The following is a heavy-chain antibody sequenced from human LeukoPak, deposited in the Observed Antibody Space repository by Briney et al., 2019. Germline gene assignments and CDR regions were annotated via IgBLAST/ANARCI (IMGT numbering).Heavy chain of an antibody. V-gene: IGHV4-39*07. D-gene: IGHD3-10*01. CDR1: GGSISSSSYY. J-gene: IGHJ4*02. CDR3: ARGYGSGSYNNFNH. CDR2: IYYSGST. Sequence: PSETLSLTCTVSGGSISSSSYYWGWIRQPPGKGLEWIGSIYYSGSTYYNPSLKSRVTISVDTSKNQFSLKLSSETVADTAVYYCARGYGSGSYNNFNHWGQGILVTVSS.